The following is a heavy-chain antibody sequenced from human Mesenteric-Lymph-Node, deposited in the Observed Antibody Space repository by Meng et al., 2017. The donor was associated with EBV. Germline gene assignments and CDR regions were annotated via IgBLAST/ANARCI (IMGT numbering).Heavy chain of an antibody. V-gene: IGHV4-30-2*01. CDR2: IYHSGTT. CDR1: RGAIISGGYS. Sequence: GAGLASASHTLAPPLPVPRGAIISGGYSWSWIRQAPGKGMEWIGFIYHSGTTYLNPSLRSRVNLSVDTSKNQFSLNLRSVSAADTAIYYCARSAGGDYFDYWGQGTLVTVSS. J-gene: IGHJ4*02. CDR3: ARSAGGDYFDY. D-gene: IGHD1-26*01.